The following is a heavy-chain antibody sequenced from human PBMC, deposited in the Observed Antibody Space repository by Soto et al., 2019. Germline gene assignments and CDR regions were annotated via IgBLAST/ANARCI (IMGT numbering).Heavy chain of an antibody. CDR2: ITYDGSNK. J-gene: IGHJ4*02. V-gene: IGHV3-30*18. CDR1: GFTFSSYG. Sequence: QVQVVESGGGVVQPGRSLRLSCAASGFTFSSYGFHWVRQAPGKGLEWVAVITYDGSNKLFADSVRGRFSISRDNSKNTLFLQMNSLRPEDTAVYYCAKSDYTLPYFGSWGPGTLVSVSS. CDR3: AKSDYTLPYFGS. D-gene: IGHD4-17*01.